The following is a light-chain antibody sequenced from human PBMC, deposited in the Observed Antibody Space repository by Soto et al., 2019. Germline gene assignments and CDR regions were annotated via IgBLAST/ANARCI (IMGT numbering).Light chain of an antibody. Sequence: DIQMTQSPTSLPASVGDRVTITCRASQSISSYLNWYQQKPGKAPKILIYDATNLQIGVPSRFSGSGSGTDFNLTISSLQPEDFETYYCQQSYSTLRTFGQGTKVEIK. CDR3: QQSYSTLRT. J-gene: IGKJ1*01. CDR2: DAT. V-gene: IGKV1-39*01. CDR1: QSISSY.